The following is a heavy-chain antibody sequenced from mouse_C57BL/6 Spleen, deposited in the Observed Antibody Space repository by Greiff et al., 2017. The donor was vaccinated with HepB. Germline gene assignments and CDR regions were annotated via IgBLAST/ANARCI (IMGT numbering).Heavy chain of an antibody. J-gene: IGHJ4*01. D-gene: IGHD3-2*02. Sequence: EVQRVESGGGLVKPGGSLKLSCAASGFTFSSYAMSWVRQTPEKRLEWVATISDGGSYTYYPDNVKGRFTISRDNAKNNLYLQMSHLKSEDTAMYYCAREGDRQLRRAMDYWGQGTSVTVSS. CDR3: AREGDRQLRRAMDY. CDR1: GFTFSSYA. V-gene: IGHV5-4*01. CDR2: ISDGGSYT.